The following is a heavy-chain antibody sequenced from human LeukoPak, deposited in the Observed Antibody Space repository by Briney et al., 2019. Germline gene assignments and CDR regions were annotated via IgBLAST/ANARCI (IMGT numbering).Heavy chain of an antibody. CDR3: AKTMTALTTGDY. CDR1: GFTFSSYA. V-gene: IGHV3-23*01. Sequence: GGSLRLSCAASGFTFSSYAMSWVRQAPGGGLEWVSAITGGGGSTYYADSVKGRFTISRDNSKNTLYLQMNSLRAEDTAVYYCAKTMTALTTGDYWGQGTLVTVSS. CDR2: ITGGGGST. J-gene: IGHJ4*02. D-gene: IGHD4-17*01.